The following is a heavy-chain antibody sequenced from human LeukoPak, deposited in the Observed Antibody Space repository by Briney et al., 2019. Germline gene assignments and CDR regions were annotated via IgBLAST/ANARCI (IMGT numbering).Heavy chain of an antibody. CDR2: INPNRGGT. CDR3: ARTLGWEMPHFDY. D-gene: IGHD1-26*01. CDR1: GYTFTDYY. V-gene: IGHV1-2*02. Sequence: ASVKVSCKASGYTFTDYYMHWVRQAPGQGLEWMGWINPNRGGTNYAQKFQGRVTMTRDTSISTAYMELSRLKSDDTAVYYCARTLGWEMPHFDYWGQGTLVTVSS. J-gene: IGHJ4*02.